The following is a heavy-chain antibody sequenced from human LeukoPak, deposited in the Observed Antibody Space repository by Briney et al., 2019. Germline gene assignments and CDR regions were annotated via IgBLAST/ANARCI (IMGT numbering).Heavy chain of an antibody. CDR3: ARVILTGAYYFDY. CDR1: GGSISRSNW. D-gene: IGHD3-9*01. V-gene: IGHV4-4*02. CDR2: IYDNGST. J-gene: IGHJ4*02. Sequence: PSGTLSLTCTVSGGSISRSNWWSWVRQSPGKGLEWIGEIYDNGSTNYKSSLKSRVTISVDKSKNQFFLNLSSVTAADTAVYYCARVILTGAYYFDYWGQGTLVTVSS.